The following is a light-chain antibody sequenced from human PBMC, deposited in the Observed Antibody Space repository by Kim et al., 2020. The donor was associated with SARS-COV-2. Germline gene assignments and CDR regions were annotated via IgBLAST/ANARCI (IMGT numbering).Light chain of an antibody. J-gene: IGLJ1*01. V-gene: IGLV2-14*03. CDR3: SSYTSSNNV. CDR2: DVS. Sequence: PRQSITISCTGTSSYSASYNYVSWYQQHPGKAPKLMIYDVSNRPSGVSNRFSGSKSGNTASLTISGLQTEDEADYFCSSYTSSNNVFGTGTKVTVL. CDR1: SSYSASYNY.